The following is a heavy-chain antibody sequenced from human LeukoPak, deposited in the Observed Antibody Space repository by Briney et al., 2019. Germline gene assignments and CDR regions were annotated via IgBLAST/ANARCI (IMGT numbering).Heavy chain of an antibody. Sequence: PSETLSLTCAVYGGSFSGYYWSWIRQPPGKGLEWIGEINHSGSTNYNPSLKSRVTISVDTSKNQFSLKLSSVTAADTAVYYCARGVRSSSSFSDWFDPWGQGTLVTVSS. CDR2: INHSGST. J-gene: IGHJ5*02. CDR3: ARGVRSSSSFSDWFDP. CDR1: GGSFSGYY. D-gene: IGHD6-6*01. V-gene: IGHV4-34*01.